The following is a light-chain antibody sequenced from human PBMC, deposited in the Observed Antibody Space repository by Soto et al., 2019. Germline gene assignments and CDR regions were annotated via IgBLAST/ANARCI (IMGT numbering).Light chain of an antibody. V-gene: IGLV4-69*01. CDR3: QTWGPGFVL. Sequence: QPVLTQSPSASASLGASVTLTCTLSSGHSSYAIAWHQQQPEKGPRYLMKVDSDGSHSKGDGIPDRFSGSSSGAERYLTISSLQSEDEADYYCQTWGPGFVLFGGGTKVTVL. CDR1: SGHSSYA. J-gene: IGLJ3*02. CDR2: VDSDGSH.